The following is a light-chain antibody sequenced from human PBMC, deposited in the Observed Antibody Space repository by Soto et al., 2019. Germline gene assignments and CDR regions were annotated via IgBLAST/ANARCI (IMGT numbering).Light chain of an antibody. CDR2: GTS. CDR1: QNVTSN. V-gene: IGKV3-15*01. CDR3: QQYDDWV. J-gene: IGKJ1*01. Sequence: MVMTQSPATLSVSPGERVTLSCRTSQNVTSNLAWYQLKPGQTPSLLIYGTSTRAPDIPVRFSGSGSGTEFTLTITTVQSGDSAVYYCQQYDDWVFGPGTKLEIK.